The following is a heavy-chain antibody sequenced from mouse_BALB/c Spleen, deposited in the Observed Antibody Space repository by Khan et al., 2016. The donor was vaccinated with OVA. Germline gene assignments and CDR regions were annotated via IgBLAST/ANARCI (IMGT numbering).Heavy chain of an antibody. V-gene: IGHV3-2*02. CDR2: ISYSGST. CDR1: GYSITSDYA. CDR3: ARAAAGGPWFAY. J-gene: IGHJ3*01. Sequence: EVKLLESGPGLVKPSQSLSLTCTVTGYSITSDYAWNWIRQFPGNKLEWMGYISYSGSTSYNPSLKSRISITRDTSKNQFFLQLNSVTTEDTATXYCARAAAGGPWFAYWGQGTLVTVSA.